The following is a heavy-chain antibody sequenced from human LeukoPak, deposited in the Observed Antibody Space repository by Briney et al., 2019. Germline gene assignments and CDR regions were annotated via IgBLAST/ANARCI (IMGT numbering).Heavy chain of an antibody. V-gene: IGHV3-64D*06. J-gene: IGHJ4*02. D-gene: IGHD3-10*01. CDR1: GFTFSSYA. CDR2: ISSNGGST. CDR3: VKGGYGSGGYYQYFDY. Sequence: SGGSLRLSCSASGFTFSSYAMHWVRQAPGKGLEYVSAISSNGGSTYYADSVKGRFTISRDNSKNTLYLQMSSLRAEDTAVYYCVKGGYGSGGYYQYFDYWGQGTLVTVSS.